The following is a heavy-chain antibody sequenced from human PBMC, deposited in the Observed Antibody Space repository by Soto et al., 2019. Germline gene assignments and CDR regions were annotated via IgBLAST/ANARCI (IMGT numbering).Heavy chain of an antibody. CDR1: EFAFDKYY. Sequence: EVQLVESGGGVGQPGGGLSLTCASSEFAFDKYYMTWVRQAPGPGPEWVANSKPDGSEQYYEDSVKGRFTITRDNANNTLYLKVNSLRVEDTAVYFCARGNCNYCCGVDVLGHWSTFTASS. CDR3: ARGNCNYCCGVDV. D-gene: IGHD1-20*01. V-gene: IGHV3-7*01. J-gene: IGHJ6*02. CDR2: SKPDGSEQ.